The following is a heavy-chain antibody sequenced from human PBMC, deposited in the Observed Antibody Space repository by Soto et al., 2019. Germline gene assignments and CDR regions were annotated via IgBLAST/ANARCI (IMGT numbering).Heavy chain of an antibody. CDR2: INPSGGST. V-gene: IGHV1-46*01. CDR1: GYTFTTYY. Sequence: GASVKVSCKASGYTFTTYYMHWVRQAPGQGLEWMGIINPSGGSTRYAQKFQGRVTMTRDTSTSTVYMELSSLKSEDTAVYYCARGLIYDSSGYYFDYWGQGTLVTVSS. CDR3: ARGLIYDSSGYYFDY. J-gene: IGHJ4*02. D-gene: IGHD3-22*01.